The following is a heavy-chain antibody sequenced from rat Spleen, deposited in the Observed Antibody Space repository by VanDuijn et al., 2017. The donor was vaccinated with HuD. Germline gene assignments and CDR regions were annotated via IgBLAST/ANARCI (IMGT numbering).Heavy chain of an antibody. D-gene: IGHD1-12*03. J-gene: IGHJ2*01. CDR3: ARRASYDGYSNYFDY. Sequence: EVQLVESGGGLVQPGRSLKLSCAASGFTFGDYNMAWVRQAPKKGLEWVATITYDGSRTYYRDSVKGRFTFARDNAKSTLNLQMESLRSEDTATYYCARRASYDGYSNYFDYWGQGVMVTVYS. CDR2: ITYDGSRT. CDR1: GFTFGDYN. V-gene: IGHV5-7*01.